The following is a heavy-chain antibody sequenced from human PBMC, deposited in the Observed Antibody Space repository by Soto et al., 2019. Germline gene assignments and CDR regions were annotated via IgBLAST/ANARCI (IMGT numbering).Heavy chain of an antibody. V-gene: IGHV4-31*03. CDR1: GGSISSGGYY. CDR3: AREKSVSGGIAAAGMFLV. D-gene: IGHD6-13*01. CDR2: IYYSGST. J-gene: IGHJ4*02. Sequence: SETLSLTFTVSGGSISSGGYYWSWIRQHPGKGLEWIGYIYYSGSTYYNPSLKSRVTISVDTSKNQFSLKLSSVTAADTAVYYCAREKSVSGGIAAAGMFLVWGQGTLVTVSS.